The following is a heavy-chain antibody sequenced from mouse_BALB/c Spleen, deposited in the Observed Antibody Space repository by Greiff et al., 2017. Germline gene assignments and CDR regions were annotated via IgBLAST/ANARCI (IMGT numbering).Heavy chain of an antibody. Sequence: QVQLQQPGAELVKPGTSVKLSCKASGYNFTSYWINWVKLRPGQGLEWIGDIYPGSGSTNYNEKFKSKATLTVDTSSSTAYMQLSSLASEDSALYYCARGYYGYGYYAMDYWGQGTSVTVSS. CDR3: ARGYYGYGYYAMDY. J-gene: IGHJ4*01. CDR2: IYPGSGST. CDR1: GYNFTSYW. V-gene: IGHV1-55*01. D-gene: IGHD1-2*01.